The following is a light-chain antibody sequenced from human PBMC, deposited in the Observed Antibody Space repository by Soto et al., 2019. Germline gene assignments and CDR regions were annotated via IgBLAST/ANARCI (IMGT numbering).Light chain of an antibody. CDR3: QTWGTGILV. Sequence: QPVLTQSPSASASLGASVKFTCTLSSGHSSYAIAWHQQQPEKGPRFLMKVNSDGSHNKGDGIPDRFSGSSSGAERYLTISSLQSEDEADYYCQTWGTGILVFGGGTKLTVL. CDR2: VNSDGSH. CDR1: SGHSSYA. J-gene: IGLJ2*01. V-gene: IGLV4-69*01.